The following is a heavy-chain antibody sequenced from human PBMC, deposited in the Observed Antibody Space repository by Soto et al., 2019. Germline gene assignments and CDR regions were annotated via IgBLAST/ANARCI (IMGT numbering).Heavy chain of an antibody. D-gene: IGHD3-16*01. CDR2: IIPIFGTA. CDR1: GGTFSSYA. J-gene: IGHJ4*02. V-gene: IGHV1-69*12. Sequence: QVQLVQSGAEVKKPGSSVKVSCKASGGTFSSYAIDWVRQAPGQGLEWMGGIIPIFGTADYAQKFQGRVTITAAESTSTASMELSSLRAEDTAVYYCARGQTGGGWGYFFDCWGQGTLVTVSS. CDR3: ARGQTGGGWGYFFDC.